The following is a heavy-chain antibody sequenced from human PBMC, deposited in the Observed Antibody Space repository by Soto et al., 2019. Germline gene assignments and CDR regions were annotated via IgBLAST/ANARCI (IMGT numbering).Heavy chain of an antibody. J-gene: IGHJ4*02. CDR3: ARQDGGAAYYFDY. Sequence: PGESLKISCKGSGYSFAYYWIGWVRQMPGKGLEWMGIIYPTDSDTRYSLSFQGQVTISADKSINTAYLQWSSLKASDTAMYYCARQDGGAAYYFDYCGKGTLVTVSS. V-gene: IGHV5-51*01. CDR2: IYPTDSDT. CDR1: GYSFAYYW. D-gene: IGHD2-21*01.